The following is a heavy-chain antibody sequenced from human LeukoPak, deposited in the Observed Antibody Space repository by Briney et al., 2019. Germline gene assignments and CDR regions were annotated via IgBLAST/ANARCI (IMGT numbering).Heavy chain of an antibody. CDR2: ISGTSSAI. CDR1: GFTFSSYS. V-gene: IGHV3-48*02. CDR3: VRDWYFDL. Sequence: GRPLRLSCAASGFTFSSYSINWVRKAPGKGLEWVSYISGTSSAIYYADSVKGRFTISRDNAKNSLYLQMNSLRDEDTAVYYCVRDWYFDLWGRGTRVTVSS. J-gene: IGHJ2*01.